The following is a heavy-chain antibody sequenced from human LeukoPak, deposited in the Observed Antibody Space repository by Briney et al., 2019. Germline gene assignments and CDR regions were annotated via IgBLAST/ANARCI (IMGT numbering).Heavy chain of an antibody. CDR2: INPNYGDT. J-gene: IGHJ4*02. Sequence: GASVKVSCKASGYSFTGYYMHWVRQAPGQGLEWMGWINPNYGDTTYAQKFQGRVTMTRDTSISTAYMELSGLVSDDTAVYYCARNWDHFDYWGQGTLVTVSS. V-gene: IGHV1-2*02. CDR3: ARNWDHFDY. D-gene: IGHD7-27*01. CDR1: GYSFTGYY.